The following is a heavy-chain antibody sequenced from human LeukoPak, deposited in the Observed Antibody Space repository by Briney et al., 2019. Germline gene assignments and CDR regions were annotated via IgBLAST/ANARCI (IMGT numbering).Heavy chain of an antibody. J-gene: IGHJ5*02. CDR2: ILYDGSNK. Sequence: GRSLRLSCAASGFTFSSYAMHWVRQAPGKGLEWVALILYDGSNKYYADSVKGRFTISRDNAKNSLYLQLNSLRAEDTAVYYCARSLVVGATYSYHWGQGTLVTVSS. CDR1: GFTFSSYA. D-gene: IGHD1-26*01. V-gene: IGHV3-30*04. CDR3: ARSLVVGATYSYH.